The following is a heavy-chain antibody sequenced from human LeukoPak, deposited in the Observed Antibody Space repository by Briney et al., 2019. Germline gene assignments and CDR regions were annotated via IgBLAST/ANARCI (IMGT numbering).Heavy chain of an antibody. CDR3: ARVPYVFDL. V-gene: IGHV3-74*01. CDR1: GFTFSNYW. Sequence: GGSLRLPCAASGFTFSNYWMHWVRQAPGKGLVWVSRINRDGSSTDYLDSVKGRFTISRDNARNTLYLQMNSLRAEDTAVYYCARVPYVFDLWGQGTMVTVSS. J-gene: IGHJ3*01. CDR2: INRDGSST.